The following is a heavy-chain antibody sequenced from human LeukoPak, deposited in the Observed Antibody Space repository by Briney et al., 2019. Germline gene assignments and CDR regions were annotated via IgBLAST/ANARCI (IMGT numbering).Heavy chain of an antibody. V-gene: IGHV1-18*01. CDR2: ISAYNGNT. Sequence: GASVKVSCKASGYTFTSYGINWVRQAPGQGLEWMGWISAYNGNTKHAQKLQGRVTMTTDTSTSTAYMELRSLRSDDTAVYYCARAGITSGWVQNVDYWGQGTLVTVSS. D-gene: IGHD6-19*01. CDR3: ARAGITSGWVQNVDY. J-gene: IGHJ4*02. CDR1: GYTFTSYG.